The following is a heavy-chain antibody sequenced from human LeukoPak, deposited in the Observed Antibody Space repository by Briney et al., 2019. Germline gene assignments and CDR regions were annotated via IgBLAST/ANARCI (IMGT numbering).Heavy chain of an antibody. CDR3: ARGDTMVRGLISDY. CDR1: GYTFSDYY. J-gene: IGHJ4*02. CDR2: INPNSGYT. V-gene: IGHV1-2*02. D-gene: IGHD3-10*01. Sequence: ASVKVSCKASGYTFSDYYLHWVRPAPGQGLEYMGWINPNSGYTKYSQSFQGRVTMTRDTSISTAYMELSRLISDDTAVYYCARGDTMVRGLISDYWGQGTLVTVSS.